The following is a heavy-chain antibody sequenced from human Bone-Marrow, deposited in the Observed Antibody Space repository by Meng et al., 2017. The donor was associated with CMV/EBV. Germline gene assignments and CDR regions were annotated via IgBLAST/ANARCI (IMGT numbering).Heavy chain of an antibody. CDR3: ARDLEVTIFGVARPDHPTFDP. V-gene: IGHV1-69*05. CDR2: VIPIFDTT. CDR1: GGTFNSFA. D-gene: IGHD3-3*01. Sequence: SVKVSCKASGGTFNSFAFSWVRQAPGQGLEWMGGVIPIFDTTNYAQQFQGRLTITTDESTSIVSMELNNLRSEDTAVYYCARDLEVTIFGVARPDHPTFDPWGQGTLVTGSS. J-gene: IGHJ5*02.